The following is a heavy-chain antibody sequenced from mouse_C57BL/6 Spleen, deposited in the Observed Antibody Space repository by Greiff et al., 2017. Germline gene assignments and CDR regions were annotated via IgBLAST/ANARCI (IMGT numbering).Heavy chain of an antibody. D-gene: IGHD2-4*01. CDR3: ARSDYDEGYAMDY. J-gene: IGHJ4*01. CDR1: GYAFTNYL. CDR2: INPGSGGT. Sequence: QVQLQQSGAELVRPGTSVKVSCKASGYAFTNYLIEWVKQRPGQGLEWIGVINPGSGGTNYNEKFKGKATLTADKSSSTAYMQLSSLTSEDSAVYFCARSDYDEGYAMDYWGQGTSGTGSS. V-gene: IGHV1-54*01.